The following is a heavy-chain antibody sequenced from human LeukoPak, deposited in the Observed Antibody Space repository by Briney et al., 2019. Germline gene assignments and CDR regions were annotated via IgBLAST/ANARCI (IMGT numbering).Heavy chain of an antibody. V-gene: IGHV4-39*01. Sequence: SETLSLTCTVSGGSIRSGSYFWGWIRQPPGKGLEWIGSIYYSGSTYYNPSLKSRVTISVDTSKNQFSLKLSSVTAADTAVYYCASRDILTGESDAFDIWGQGTMVTVSS. CDR1: GGSIRSGSYF. D-gene: IGHD3-9*01. J-gene: IGHJ3*02. CDR2: IYYSGST. CDR3: ASRDILTGESDAFDI.